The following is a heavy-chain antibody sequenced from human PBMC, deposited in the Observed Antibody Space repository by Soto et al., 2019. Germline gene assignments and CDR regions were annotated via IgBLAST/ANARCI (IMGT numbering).Heavy chain of an antibody. CDR3: ARGRYGDY. V-gene: IGHV1-18*01. Sequence: QVHLVQSGAEAKKPGASVKVSCKGSGYDFTTYGITWVRQAPGQGLEWMAWISAHNGNTDYAQKLQGRVTVTRDTSTSTAYMELRSLRSYDTAVYYCARGRYGDYWGQGALVTVSS. CDR1: GYDFTTYG. J-gene: IGHJ4*02. CDR2: ISAHNGNT. D-gene: IGHD1-1*01.